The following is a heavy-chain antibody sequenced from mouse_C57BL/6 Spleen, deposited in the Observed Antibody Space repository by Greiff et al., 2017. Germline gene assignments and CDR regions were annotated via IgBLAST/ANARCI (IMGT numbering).Heavy chain of an antibody. J-gene: IGHJ1*03. CDR3: ARSEGSGTCYFDD. CDR1: GYTFTDYY. V-gene: IGHV1-76*01. Sequence: VQLQQSGAELVRPGASVTLSCKASGYTFTDYYIHWVKQRPGQGLEWIARIYPGSGNTYYNQKFKGKATLTAEKSSSTAYMQLRSLTSEDSAVYVYARSEGSGTCYFDDWGKGTTLTVSS. CDR2: IYPGSGNT. D-gene: IGHD1-1*01.